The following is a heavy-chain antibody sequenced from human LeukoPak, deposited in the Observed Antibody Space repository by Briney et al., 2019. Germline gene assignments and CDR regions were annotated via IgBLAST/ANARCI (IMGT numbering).Heavy chain of an antibody. CDR3: ARLTPPPHDYGDYEDY. J-gene: IGHJ4*02. CDR2: ISSSSSYI. V-gene: IGHV3-21*01. CDR1: GFTFSSYS. D-gene: IGHD4-17*01. Sequence: PGGSLRLSCAASGFTFSSYSMNWVRQAPGKGLEWVSSISSSSSYIYYADSVKGRFTISRDNAKNSLYLQMNSLRAEDTAVYYCARLTPPPHDYGDYEDYWGQGALVTVSS.